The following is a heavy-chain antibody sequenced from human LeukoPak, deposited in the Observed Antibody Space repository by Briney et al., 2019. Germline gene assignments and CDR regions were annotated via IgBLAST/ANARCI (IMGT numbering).Heavy chain of an antibody. D-gene: IGHD3-10*01. CDR1: GGSISSSSYY. J-gene: IGHJ5*02. Sequence: SETLSLTCTVSGGSISSSSYYWGWIRQPPGKGLEWIGSIYYSGSTYYNPFLKSRVTISVDTSKNQFSLKLSSVTAADTAVYYCARGLTGITMVRGVFDPWGQGTLVTVSS. CDR2: IYYSGST. V-gene: IGHV4-39*01. CDR3: ARGLTGITMVRGVFDP.